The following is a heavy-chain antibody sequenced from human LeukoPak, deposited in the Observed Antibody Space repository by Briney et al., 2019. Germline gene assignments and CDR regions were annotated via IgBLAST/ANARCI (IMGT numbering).Heavy chain of an antibody. CDR1: GCTFTGYY. CDR2: INPNSGGT. V-gene: IGHV1-2*02. D-gene: IGHD4-17*01. CDR3: ARVEAAYGDYAKNYNWFDP. J-gene: IGHJ5*02. Sequence: GASVKVSCKASGCTFTGYYMHWVRQAPGQGLEWMGWINPNSGGTNYAQKFQGRVTMTRDTSISTAYMELSRLRSDDTAVYYCARVEAAYGDYAKNYNWFDPWGQGTLVTVSS.